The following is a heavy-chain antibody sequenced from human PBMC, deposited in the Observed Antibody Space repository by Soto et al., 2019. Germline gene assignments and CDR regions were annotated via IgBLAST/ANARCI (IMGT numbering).Heavy chain of an antibody. CDR2: INAGNGNT. Sequence: ASVKVSCKASGYTFTSYAMHWVRQAPGQRLEWMGWINAGNGNTKYSQKFQGRVTITRDTSASTAYMELSRLRSDDTAVYYCERDHDSSGYYADCYGMDVWGQGTTVTVSS. CDR3: ERDHDSSGYYADCYGMDV. J-gene: IGHJ6*02. D-gene: IGHD3-22*01. CDR1: GYTFTSYA. V-gene: IGHV1-3*01.